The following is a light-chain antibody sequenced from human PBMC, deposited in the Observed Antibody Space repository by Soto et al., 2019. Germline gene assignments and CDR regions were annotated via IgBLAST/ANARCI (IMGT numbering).Light chain of an antibody. V-gene: IGLV2-14*03. CDR3: SSYTSTSTLVV. CDR2: DVT. CDR1: SSDVGGYNY. J-gene: IGLJ2*01. Sequence: HSALTQPASVSGSPGQSITISCTGTSSDVGGYNYVSWYQQHPGKAPKVMIYDVTKRPSGVSHRFSGSKSGNTASLTIFGLQVEDEADYYCSSYTSTSTLVVFGGGTQLTVL.